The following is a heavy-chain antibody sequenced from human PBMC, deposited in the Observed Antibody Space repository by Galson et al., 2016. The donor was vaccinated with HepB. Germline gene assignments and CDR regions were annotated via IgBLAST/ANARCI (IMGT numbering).Heavy chain of an antibody. CDR3: AKAADYYDSSGYYYLNWFDP. J-gene: IGHJ5*02. CDR1: GFTFSSYA. V-gene: IGHV3-23*01. CDR2: MSGSGGST. Sequence: LRLSCAASGFTFSSYAMSWVRQAPGKGLEWVSAMSGSGGSTYYADSVKGRFTISRDNSKNTLYLQMNSLRAEDTAVYYCAKAADYYDSSGYYYLNWFDPWGQGTLVTVAA. D-gene: IGHD3-22*01.